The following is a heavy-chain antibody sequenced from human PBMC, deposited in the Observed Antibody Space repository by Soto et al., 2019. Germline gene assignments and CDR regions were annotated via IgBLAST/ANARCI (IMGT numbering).Heavy chain of an antibody. D-gene: IGHD2-15*01. Sequence: QVQLQESGPGLVKPSQTLSLTCTVSGGSISSGGYYWSWIRQHPGKFLEWIGYIYYSGSTYYNPSLKSRVTISVDTSKIQFSLQLSSVTAADTAVYYCARASQDIVVVASNWFDPWGQGTLVTVSS. CDR2: IYYSGST. J-gene: IGHJ5*02. CDR1: GGSISSGGYY. CDR3: ARASQDIVVVASNWFDP. V-gene: IGHV4-31*03.